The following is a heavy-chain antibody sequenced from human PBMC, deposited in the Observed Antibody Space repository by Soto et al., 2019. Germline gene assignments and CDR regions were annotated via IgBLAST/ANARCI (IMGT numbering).Heavy chain of an antibody. V-gene: IGHV1-3*05. CDR3: APYDMDV. J-gene: IGHJ6*02. Sequence: QVQLVQSGAEEKKPGASAKVSCKVSGYTFTNYARHWVRQAPGQRLEWMGWINAGNGNTKYSQKFQGRVTITRDTSASTAYMELSSVRSEDTAVYYFAPYDMDVWGQGTTVTVSS. CDR1: GYTFTNYA. CDR2: INAGNGNT.